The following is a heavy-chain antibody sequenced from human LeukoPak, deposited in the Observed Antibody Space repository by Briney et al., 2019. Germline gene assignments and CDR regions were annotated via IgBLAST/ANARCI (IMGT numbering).Heavy chain of an antibody. CDR2: ISYDGRNE. D-gene: IGHD2-2*01. J-gene: IGHJ5*02. V-gene: IGHV3-30*18. CDR1: GFTLSSYW. CDR3: AKDGLTRCCNWFDP. Sequence: GGSLRLSCAASGFTLSSYWMSWVRQAPGKGLEWVAVISYDGRNEYYAESVKGRFTISRDNSKNTLYLQINSLRPEDTAVYYCAKDGLTRCCNWFDPWGQGTLVTVSS.